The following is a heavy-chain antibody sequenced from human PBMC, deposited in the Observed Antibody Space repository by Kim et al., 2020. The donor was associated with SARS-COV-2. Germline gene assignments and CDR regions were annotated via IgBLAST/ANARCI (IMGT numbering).Heavy chain of an antibody. J-gene: IGHJ4*02. V-gene: IGHV1-2*02. CDR2: INPNSGGT. Sequence: ASVKVSCKASGYTFTGYYMHWVRQAPGQGLEWRGWINPNSGGTNYAQKFQGRVTMTRDTSISTAYMELSRLRSDDTAVYYCAREWELPQGRDYWGQGTLVTVSS. CDR3: AREWELPQGRDY. D-gene: IGHD1-26*01. CDR1: GYTFTGYY.